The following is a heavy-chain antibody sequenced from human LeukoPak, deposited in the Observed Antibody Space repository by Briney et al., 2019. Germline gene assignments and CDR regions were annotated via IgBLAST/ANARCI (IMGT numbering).Heavy chain of an antibody. Sequence: TPGVSLRLSCAASGFTFSDYYMSWIRQARGKGLEWVSYISSSGSTIYYADSVKGRFTISRDNAKNSLYLQMNSLRAEDTAVYYCARDISGYSYGFDYWGQGTLVTVSS. D-gene: IGHD5-18*01. CDR1: GFTFSDYY. CDR3: ARDISGYSYGFDY. CDR2: ISSSGSTI. V-gene: IGHV3-11*01. J-gene: IGHJ4*02.